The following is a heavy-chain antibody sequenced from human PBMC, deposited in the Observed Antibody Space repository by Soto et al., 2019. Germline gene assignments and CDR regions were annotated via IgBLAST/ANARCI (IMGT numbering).Heavy chain of an antibody. CDR1: GFTFSTFA. CDR2: ISGSGGDK. Sequence: GSLRLSCVTSGFTFSTFAMSWVRQAPGKGLEWVSGISGSGGDKYYIDSVRGRFTISRDNSKNTLYLQMNSLRTEDSALYYCANARYYSGNWYGVESWGQGTLVTVPS. V-gene: IGHV3-23*01. CDR3: ANARYYSGNWYGVES. D-gene: IGHD6-13*01. J-gene: IGHJ4*02.